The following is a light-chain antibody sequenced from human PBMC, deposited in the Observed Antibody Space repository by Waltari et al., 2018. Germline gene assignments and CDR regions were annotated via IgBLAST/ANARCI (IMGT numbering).Light chain of an antibody. V-gene: IGKV1-12*01. CDR2: GTS. CDR1: QDIGTR. Sequence: DIPVTKSPSPVSASVGDRATITCRARQDIGTRLVLYQQKPGKAPNLLIYGTSSLQTGVPSRFSGSGSGTEFTLTISSLQPEDFGTYYCQQGNSFPITFGPGTKVEIK. CDR3: QQGNSFPIT. J-gene: IGKJ3*01.